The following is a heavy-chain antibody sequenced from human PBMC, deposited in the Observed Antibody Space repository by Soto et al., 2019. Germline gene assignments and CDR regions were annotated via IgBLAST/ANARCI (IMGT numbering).Heavy chain of an antibody. Sequence: GGSLRLSCAASGFTFDDYAMHWVRQVPGKGLEWVSGINCNSGSIGYGDSVKGRFAISRDNAKNSLHLQMNSLSAEDTAFYYYVNEESVNWYSGHFRHWGQGTLVTVSS. J-gene: IGHJ1*01. CDR2: INCNSGSI. D-gene: IGHD1-26*01. V-gene: IGHV3-9*01. CDR1: GFTFDDYA. CDR3: VNEESVNWYSGHFRH.